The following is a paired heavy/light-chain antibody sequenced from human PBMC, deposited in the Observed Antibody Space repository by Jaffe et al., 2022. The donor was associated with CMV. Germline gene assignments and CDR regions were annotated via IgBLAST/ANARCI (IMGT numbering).Heavy chain of an antibody. CDR2: IYYSGST. CDR3: ARVPLSHYYDSSGLPPLYYYYYMDV. D-gene: IGHD3-22*01. V-gene: IGHV4-59*01. Sequence: QVQLQESGPGLVKPSETLSLTCTVSGGSISSYYWSWIRQPPGKGLEWIGYIYYSGSTNYNPSLKSRVTISVDTSKNQFSLKLSSVTAADTAVYYCARVPLSHYYDSSGLPPLYYYYYMDVWGKGTTVTVSS. CDR1: GGSISSYY. J-gene: IGHJ6*03.
Light chain of an antibody. CDR1: SSDVGGYNY. Sequence: QSALTQPASVSGSPGQSITISCTGTSSDVGGYNYVSWYQQHPGKAPKLMIYDVSNRPSGVSNRFSGSKSGNTASLTISGLQAEDEADYYCSSYTSSSLLVFGGGTKLTVL. J-gene: IGLJ3*02. CDR2: DVS. V-gene: IGLV2-14*03. CDR3: SSYTSSSLLV.